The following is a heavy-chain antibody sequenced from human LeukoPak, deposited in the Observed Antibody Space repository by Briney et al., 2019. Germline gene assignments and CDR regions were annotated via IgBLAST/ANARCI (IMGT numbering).Heavy chain of an antibody. D-gene: IGHD6-19*01. Sequence: SETLSLTCAVYGGSFSGYYWSWIRQPPGKGLEWIGEINHSGSTNYNPSLKSRVTISVDTSKNQFSLKLSSVTAADTAVYYCARMGTAVAGDRWFDPWGQGTLVTVSS. CDR1: GGSFSGYY. J-gene: IGHJ5*02. CDR3: ARMGTAVAGDRWFDP. V-gene: IGHV4-34*01. CDR2: INHSGST.